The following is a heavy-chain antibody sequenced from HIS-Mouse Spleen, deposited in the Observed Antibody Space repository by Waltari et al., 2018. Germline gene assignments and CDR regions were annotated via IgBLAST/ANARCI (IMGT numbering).Heavy chain of an antibody. Sequence: QVQLVESGGGVVQPGRSLRLSCAASGFTFSSYAMHWVRQAPGKGLEWMAVISDDGSNKYSADSVKGRFTISRDNAKNSLYLQMNSLRAEDTAVYYCARDRYWYFDLWGRGTLVTVSS. V-gene: IGHV3-30-3*01. CDR1: GFTFSSYA. CDR2: ISDDGSNK. CDR3: ARDRYWYFDL. J-gene: IGHJ2*01.